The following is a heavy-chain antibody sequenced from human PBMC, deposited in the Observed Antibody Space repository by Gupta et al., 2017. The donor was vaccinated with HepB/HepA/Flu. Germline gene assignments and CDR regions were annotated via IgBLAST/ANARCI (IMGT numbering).Heavy chain of an antibody. D-gene: IGHD6-13*01. CDR3: ARGIHYYGIDV. CDR1: GGSISSGSYS. Sequence: QLQLQESGSGLVKPSQPLSLTCGVSGGSISSGSYSWIWIRQPPGKGLEWTGYIYHSGTTYYNPSLKSRVTMSVDRSKNQFSLKLSSVTAADTAVYYCARGIHYYGIDVWGQGTTVTVS. CDR2: IYHSGTT. V-gene: IGHV4-30-2*01. J-gene: IGHJ6*02.